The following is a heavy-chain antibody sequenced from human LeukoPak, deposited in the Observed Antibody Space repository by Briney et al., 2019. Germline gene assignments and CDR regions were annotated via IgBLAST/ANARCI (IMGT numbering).Heavy chain of an antibody. J-gene: IGHJ4*02. Sequence: PSETLSLTCTVSGGSISSYYWSWIRQPAGKGLEWIGRIYTSGSTGYNPSLKSRVTMSVDTSKNQFSLRLSSVTAADTAVYYCARVDLRAAYFDYWGQGTLVTVSS. CDR1: GGSISSYY. CDR2: IYTSGST. CDR3: ARVDLRAAYFDY. V-gene: IGHV4-4*07. D-gene: IGHD2-15*01.